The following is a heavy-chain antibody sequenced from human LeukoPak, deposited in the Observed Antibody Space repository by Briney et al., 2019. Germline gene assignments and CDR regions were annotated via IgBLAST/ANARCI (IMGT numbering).Heavy chain of an antibody. CDR2: IWYDGSNK. Sequence: GRPLRLSCAASGFTFSNYGMHWVRQAPGKGLEWVAVIWYDGSNKYYADSVKGRFTVSRDSSKNTLYLQMNGLRAEDTAVYYCARYSSSSAFDYWGQGTLVTVSS. D-gene: IGHD6-6*01. V-gene: IGHV3-33*01. J-gene: IGHJ4*02. CDR1: GFTFSNYG. CDR3: ARYSSSSAFDY.